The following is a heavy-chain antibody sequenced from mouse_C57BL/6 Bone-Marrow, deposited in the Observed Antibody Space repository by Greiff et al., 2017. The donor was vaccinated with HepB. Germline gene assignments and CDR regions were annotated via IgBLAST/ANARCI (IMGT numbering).Heavy chain of an antibody. CDR2: ISNGGGST. D-gene: IGHD1-1*01. J-gene: IGHJ1*03. V-gene: IGHV5-12*01. CDR1: GFTFSDYY. Sequence: EVQLVESGGGLVQPGGSLKLSCAASGFTFSDYYMYWVRQTPEKRLEWVAYISNGGGSTYSPDTVKGRFTISRGNAKNTLSLQMSRLKSEDTAMYYCARQVTTVVAPLGFDVWGTGTTVTVSS. CDR3: ARQVTTVVAPLGFDV.